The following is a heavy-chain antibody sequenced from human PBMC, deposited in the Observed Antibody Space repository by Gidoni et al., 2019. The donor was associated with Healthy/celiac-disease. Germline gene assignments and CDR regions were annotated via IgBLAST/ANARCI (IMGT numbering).Heavy chain of an antibody. Sequence: EVQLVESGGGVVQPGGSLRLSCAASGFTVSSNYMSWVRQAPGKGLEWVSVIYSGGSTYYADSVKGRFTISRDNSKNTLYLQMNSLRAEDTAVYYCAREMTTVGVSWFDPWGQGTLVTVSS. D-gene: IGHD4-4*01. CDR1: GFTVSSNY. J-gene: IGHJ5*02. CDR3: AREMTTVGVSWFDP. V-gene: IGHV3-66*01. CDR2: IYSGGST.